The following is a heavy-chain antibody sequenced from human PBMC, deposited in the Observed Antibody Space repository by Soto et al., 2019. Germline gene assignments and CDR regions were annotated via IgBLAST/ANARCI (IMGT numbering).Heavy chain of an antibody. V-gene: IGHV3-15*07. CDR2: IKSKTDGGTT. CDR3: TTAAYDFWSGNYYYYGMDV. J-gene: IGHJ6*02. Sequence: GGSLRLSCAASVFTFSNAWMNWVRQAPGKGLEWVGRIKSKTDGGTTDYAAPVKGRFTISRDDSKNTLYLQMNSLKTEDTAVYYCTTAAYDFWSGNYYYYGMDVWGQGTTVTVSS. D-gene: IGHD3-3*01. CDR1: VFTFSNAW.